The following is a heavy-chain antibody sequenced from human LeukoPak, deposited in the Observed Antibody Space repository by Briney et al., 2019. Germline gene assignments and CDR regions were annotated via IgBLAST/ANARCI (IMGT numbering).Heavy chain of an antibody. J-gene: IGHJ3*02. Sequence: SETLSLTCAVSGGPISSGGYSWSWIRQAPGKGLEWVGYIFHSGSTDYNPSLKSRVTISLDRSKNQFSLELSSVTAADTAVYYCARAEDSSGYYHDAFDIWGQGTMVTVSS. D-gene: IGHD3-22*01. CDR2: IFHSGST. CDR1: GGPISSGGYS. CDR3: ARAEDSSGYYHDAFDI. V-gene: IGHV4-30-2*01.